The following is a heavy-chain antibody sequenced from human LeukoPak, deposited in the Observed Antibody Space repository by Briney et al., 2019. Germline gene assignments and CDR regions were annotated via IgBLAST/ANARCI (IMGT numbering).Heavy chain of an antibody. V-gene: IGHV4-61*08. CDR2: ISYTGST. J-gene: IGHJ4*02. Sequence: PSETLSLTCTVSGGSISSGDYYWSWIRQPPGKGLEWVGYISYTGSTNYNPSLKSRVIMSVDMSKDQFSLKLSSVTAADTAVYYCAREGFYDSSGYYWGRFDHWGRGALVTVSS. CDR3: AREGFYDSSGYYWGRFDH. D-gene: IGHD3-22*01. CDR1: GGSISSGDYY.